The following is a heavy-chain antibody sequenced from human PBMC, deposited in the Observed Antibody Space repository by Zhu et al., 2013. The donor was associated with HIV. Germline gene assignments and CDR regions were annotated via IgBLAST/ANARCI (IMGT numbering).Heavy chain of an antibody. V-gene: IGHV1-3*01. J-gene: IGHJ4*02. CDR3: ARGGYGGNFY. CDR2: INGGNGNT. CDR1: GYTFTSYA. Sequence: QVQLVQSGAEVKKPGASVKVSCKASGYTFTSYAMHWVRQAPGQRLEWMGWINGGNGNTKYSQKFQGRVTITRDTSASTAYMELSSLRSEDTAVYYCARGGYGGNFYWGQGTLVTVSS. D-gene: IGHD4-17*01.